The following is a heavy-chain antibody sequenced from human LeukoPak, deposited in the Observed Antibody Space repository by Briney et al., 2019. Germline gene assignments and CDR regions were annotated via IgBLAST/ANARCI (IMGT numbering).Heavy chain of an antibody. Sequence: GGSLRLSCAASGFTFGTYDMSWVRQAPGKGLEWVSVIDSGGDTYYADSVKGRFTISRHNSKSTLYLQMNSLRAEDTAVYYCAIDSSGWLNNHVPLTHNWFDPWGQGTLVTVSS. D-gene: IGHD6-19*01. CDR2: IDSGGDT. V-gene: IGHV3-53*01. CDR1: GFTFGTYD. CDR3: AIDSSGWLNNHVPLTHNWFDP. J-gene: IGHJ5*02.